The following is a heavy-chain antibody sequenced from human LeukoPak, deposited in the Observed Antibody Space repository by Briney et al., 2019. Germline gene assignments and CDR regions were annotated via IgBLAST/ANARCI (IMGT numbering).Heavy chain of an antibody. CDR1: GGSISSGGYY. Sequence: SQTLSLTCTVSGGSISSGGYYWSWIRQPPGKGLEWIGYIYHSGSTYYNPSLKSRVTISVDRSKNQFSLKLSSVTAADTAVYYCAREGDTYSSGWYWGQGTLVTVSS. D-gene: IGHD6-19*01. J-gene: IGHJ4*02. CDR2: IYHSGST. CDR3: AREGDTYSSGWY. V-gene: IGHV4-30-2*01.